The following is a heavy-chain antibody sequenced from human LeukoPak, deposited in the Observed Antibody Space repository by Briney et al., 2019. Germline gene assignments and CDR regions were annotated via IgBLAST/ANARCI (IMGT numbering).Heavy chain of an antibody. D-gene: IGHD3-9*01. J-gene: IGHJ4*02. V-gene: IGHV3-23*01. Sequence: GGSLRLSCAASGFTFNNYAMTWVRQAPGKGLEWGSGISDSGDKRYYAGSVKGRFTITRDNSNNTLYLQMNSLRAEDTAVYYCAKTPDYDILTGTTFDNWGQGTLVTVSS. CDR3: AKTPDYDILTGTTFDN. CDR2: ISDSGDKR. CDR1: GFTFNNYA.